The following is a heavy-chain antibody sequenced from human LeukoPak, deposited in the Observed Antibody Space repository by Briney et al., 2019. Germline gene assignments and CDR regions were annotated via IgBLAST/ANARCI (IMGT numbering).Heavy chain of an antibody. Sequence: GGSLRLSCAASGFTFSDHYMDWVRQAPGKGLEWVGRIRNKANSYTTEYAASVKGRFTISRDDSKNSVYLQMNSLITEDTAVYYCSRVSLAGSGSCYGYWGQGTLVTASS. CDR2: IRNKANSYTT. D-gene: IGHD2-15*01. V-gene: IGHV3-72*01. CDR3: SRVSLAGSGSCYGY. CDR1: GFTFSDHY. J-gene: IGHJ4*02.